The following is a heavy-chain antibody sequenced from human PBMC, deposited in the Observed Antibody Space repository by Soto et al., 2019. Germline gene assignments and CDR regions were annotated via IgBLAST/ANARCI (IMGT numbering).Heavy chain of an antibody. CDR3: AKDSWYFDL. V-gene: IGHV3-74*01. CDR2: IDTSGHST. J-gene: IGHJ4*02. CDR1: GFVFTNFW. Sequence: HPGGSLRLSCEASGFVFTNFWMHWVRHVPGKGLVWVARIDTSGHSTNYAESVKGRFTISRDNAKNTVSLQMNSLRVEDTGVYYCAKDSWYFDLWSQGSQVTVSS. D-gene: IGHD6-13*01.